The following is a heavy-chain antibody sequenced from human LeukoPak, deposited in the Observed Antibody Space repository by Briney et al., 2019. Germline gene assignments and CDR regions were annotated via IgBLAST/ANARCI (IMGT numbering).Heavy chain of an antibody. D-gene: IGHD4-23*01. CDR2: ISAYNGNT. V-gene: IGHV1-18*01. Sequence: GVSVKVSCKSSGYTFTSYGVTWVRQAPGQGLEWMGWISAYNGNTNYAQKLQGRVTMTTDTSTSTAYMELRSLRSDDTAVYYCARDSYGGAFDYWGQGTLVTVSS. CDR3: ARDSYGGAFDY. CDR1: GYTFTSYG. J-gene: IGHJ4*02.